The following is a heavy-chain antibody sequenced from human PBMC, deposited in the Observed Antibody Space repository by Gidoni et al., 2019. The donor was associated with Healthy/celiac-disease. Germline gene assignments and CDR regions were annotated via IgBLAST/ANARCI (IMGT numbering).Heavy chain of an antibody. J-gene: IGHJ1*01. D-gene: IGHD3-10*01. CDR2: ITPDGDSI. CDR3: LRDPSLEYGVR. CDR1: GFIFSSYS. V-gene: IGHV3-64*01. Sequence: VQLAESGGGLVQPGGSLRLSCEASGFIFSSYSMHWVRQAPGKGLEHVSRITPDGDSIYYAKSVEGRFTTSRDNSKQTLYLQMDSLKAEDMAVYFCLRDPSLEYGVRWGQGTLVTVSS.